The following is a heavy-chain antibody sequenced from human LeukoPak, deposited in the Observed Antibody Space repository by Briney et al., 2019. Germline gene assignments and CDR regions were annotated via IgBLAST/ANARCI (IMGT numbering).Heavy chain of an antibody. CDR3: ARLSADYYDSSGSDAFDI. CDR2: INTNTGNP. J-gene: IGHJ3*02. CDR1: GYTFTSYA. Sequence: ASVKVSCKASGYTFTSYAMNWVRQAPGQELEWMGWINTNTGNPTYAQGFTGRFVFSLDTSVSTAYLQISSLKAEDTAVYYCARLSADYYDSSGSDAFDIWGQGTMVTVSS. V-gene: IGHV7-4-1*02. D-gene: IGHD3-22*01.